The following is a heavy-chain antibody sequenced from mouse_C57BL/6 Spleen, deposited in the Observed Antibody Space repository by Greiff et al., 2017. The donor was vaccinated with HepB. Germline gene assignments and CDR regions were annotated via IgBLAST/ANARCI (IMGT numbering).Heavy chain of an antibody. D-gene: IGHD2-3*01. Sequence: VQLQQSGPGLVQPSQSLSITCTVSGFSLTSYGVHWVRQSPGKGLEWLGVIWSGGSTDYNAAFISRLSISKDNSKSQVFFKMNSLQADDTAIYYCARLYDGYYYAMDYWGQGTSVTVSS. CDR3: ARLYDGYYYAMDY. J-gene: IGHJ4*01. V-gene: IGHV2-2*01. CDR1: GFSLTSYG. CDR2: IWSGGST.